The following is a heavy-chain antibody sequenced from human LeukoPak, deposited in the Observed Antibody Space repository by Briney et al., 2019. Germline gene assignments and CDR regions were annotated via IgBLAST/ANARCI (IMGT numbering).Heavy chain of an antibody. Sequence: ASVKVSCKASGYTFTGYYMHWVRQAPGQGLEWMGWINPNSGGTNYAQKFQGRVTMTRDTSISTAYMELCRLRSDDTAVYYCARGYYYDSSGYYYAPAGVYYYYYMDVWGKGTTVTVSS. V-gene: IGHV1-2*02. CDR1: GYTFTGYY. J-gene: IGHJ6*03. CDR2: INPNSGGT. CDR3: ARGYYYDSSGYYYAPAGVYYYYYMDV. D-gene: IGHD3-22*01.